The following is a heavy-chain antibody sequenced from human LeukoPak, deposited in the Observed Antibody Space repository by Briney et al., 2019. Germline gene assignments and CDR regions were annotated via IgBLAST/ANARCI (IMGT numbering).Heavy chain of an antibody. Sequence: GPSVKLSCKASGYTGTSYGISWVRRAPGQGLEWMGWISAYNGNTNYAQKLQGRVTMTTDTSTSTAYMELRSLGSDDTAVYYCARGSPPLSAFDIWGQGTMVTVSS. V-gene: IGHV1-18*01. J-gene: IGHJ3*02. CDR1: GYTGTSYG. CDR2: ISAYNGNT. CDR3: ARGSPPLSAFDI.